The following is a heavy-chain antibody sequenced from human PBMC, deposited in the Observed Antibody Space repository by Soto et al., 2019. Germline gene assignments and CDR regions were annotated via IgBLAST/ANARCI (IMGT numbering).Heavy chain of an antibody. D-gene: IGHD3-22*01. J-gene: IGHJ4*02. Sequence: QVQLQQWGAGLLKPSETLSLTCAVYGGSFSGYYWSWIRQPPGKGLEWIGEINHSGSTNYNPSLQSRVTISVDTSKNQFSLKLSSVTAADTAVYYCAREADDYYDSSGYYGYWGQGTLVTVSS. CDR2: INHSGST. CDR1: GGSFSGYY. CDR3: AREADDYYDSSGYYGY. V-gene: IGHV4-34*01.